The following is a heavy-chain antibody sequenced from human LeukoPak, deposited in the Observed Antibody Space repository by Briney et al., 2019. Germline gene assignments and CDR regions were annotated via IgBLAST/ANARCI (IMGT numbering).Heavy chain of an antibody. J-gene: IGHJ4*02. CDR1: GFIFSSYG. Sequence: GGSLRLSCAASGFIFSSYGMHWVRQAPGKGLEWVAFIQYDGSYEYYADSVKGRFTISRDNSKNTLYLQMNSLRAEDTAAYYCAGLYSRSAYFDYWGQGTLVTVSS. CDR2: IQYDGSYE. D-gene: IGHD6-6*01. CDR3: AGLYSRSAYFDY. V-gene: IGHV3-30*02.